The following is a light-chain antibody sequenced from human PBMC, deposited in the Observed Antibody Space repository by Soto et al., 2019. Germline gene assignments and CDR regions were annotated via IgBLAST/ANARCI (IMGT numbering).Light chain of an antibody. Sequence: SYELTQPPSVSVSPGQTASITCSGDKLGDKYACWYQQKPGQSPVLVIYQDSKRPSGIPERFSGSNSGSTATLTISGTQAMDEADYYCQAWDSSTYVAFGAGTTVTVL. CDR3: QAWDSSTYVA. V-gene: IGLV3-1*01. J-gene: IGLJ2*01. CDR1: KLGDKY. CDR2: QDS.